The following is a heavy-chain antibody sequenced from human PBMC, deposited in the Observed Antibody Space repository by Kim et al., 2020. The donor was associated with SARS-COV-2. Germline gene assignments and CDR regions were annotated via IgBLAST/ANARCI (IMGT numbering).Heavy chain of an antibody. J-gene: IGHJ4*02. CDR3: ARRYCSSTSCHFDY. CDR2: IYYSGST. CDR1: GGSISSSSYY. V-gene: IGHV4-39*01. Sequence: SETLSLTCTVSGGSISSSSYYWGWIRQPPGKGLEWIGSIYYSGSTYYNPSLKSRVTISVDTSKNQFSLKRSSVTAADTAVYYCARRYCSSTSCHFDYWGQGTLVTVSS. D-gene: IGHD2-2*01.